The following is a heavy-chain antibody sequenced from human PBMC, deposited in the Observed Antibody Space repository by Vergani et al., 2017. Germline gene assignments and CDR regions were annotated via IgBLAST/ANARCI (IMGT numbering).Heavy chain of an antibody. Sequence: VQLVQSGAEVRKPGASVTVSCTASGYIFKNYYIHWLRQAPGQAFEWMGILNPTTGHTTSAQKFMGRVYMTRDPSTDTSTRTVKMTLSSLRSEDTAVYYCASSIGYCAGAACRAYYFDHWGQGTRVTVSS. CDR2: LNPTTGHT. J-gene: IGHJ5*02. CDR1: GYIFKNYY. CDR3: ASSIGYCAGAACRAYYFDH. D-gene: IGHD2-21*01. V-gene: IGHV1-46*02.